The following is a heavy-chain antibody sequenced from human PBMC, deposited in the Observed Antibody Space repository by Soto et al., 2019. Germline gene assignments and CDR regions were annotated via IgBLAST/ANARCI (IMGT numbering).Heavy chain of an antibody. CDR3: AKGRVTTVVIDY. V-gene: IGHV3-23*01. D-gene: IGHD4-17*01. Sequence: PGGSLRLSCAASGFTFSSYAMSWVRLAPGKGLERVSAISGSGGSTYYAGSVKGRFTISRDNSKNTLYLQMNSLRAEDTAVYYCAKGRVTTVVIDYWGQGTLVTVSS. CDR1: GFTFSSYA. J-gene: IGHJ4*02. CDR2: ISGSGGST.